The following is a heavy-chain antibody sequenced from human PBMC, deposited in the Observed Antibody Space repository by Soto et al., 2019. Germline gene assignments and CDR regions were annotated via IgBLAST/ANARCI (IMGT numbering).Heavy chain of an antibody. V-gene: IGHV4-31*03. CDR1: GGSISSGDYY. D-gene: IGHD3-3*01. J-gene: IGHJ5*02. Sequence: QVQLQESGPGLVKPSQTLSLTCTVSGGSISSGDYYWSWIRQHPGKGLEWIGYIYYSGSTYYNPSLKSRVTISVDTSKNQFSLKLSSVTAADTAVYYCARNNVGGWSGMGGWFDPWGQGTLVTVSS. CDR2: IYYSGST. CDR3: ARNNVGGWSGMGGWFDP.